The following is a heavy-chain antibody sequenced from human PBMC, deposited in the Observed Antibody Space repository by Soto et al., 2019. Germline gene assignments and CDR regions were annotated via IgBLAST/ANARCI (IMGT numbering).Heavy chain of an antibody. D-gene: IGHD3-10*01. Sequence: QVPLVQSGAEVKKPGSSVKVSCTASGGTFSKYSISWIRQAPGQGLDWMGRIIPYLSVTNYAQKFKGRVTLTAHTSTGNAYMELNNLRSEDTAVYFCASGSAPDVDSWGQGTLITVSS. CDR3: ASGSAPDVDS. J-gene: IGHJ4*02. CDR1: GGTFSKYS. CDR2: IIPYLSVT. V-gene: IGHV1-69*02.